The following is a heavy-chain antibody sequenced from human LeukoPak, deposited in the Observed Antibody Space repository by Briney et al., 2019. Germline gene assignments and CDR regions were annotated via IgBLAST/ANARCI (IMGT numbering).Heavy chain of an antibody. V-gene: IGHV4-38-2*02. CDR2: IYHSGRT. D-gene: IGHD3-9*01. J-gene: IGHJ5*02. CDR1: GYSISSGYY. CDR3: ARDRLLRYSGGANWFDP. Sequence: SETLSLTCTVSGYSISSGYYWGWIRQPPGKGLEWIGSIYHSGRTYYNPSLKSRVTISVDTSKNQFSLKLSSVTAADTAVYYCARDRLLRYSGGANWFDPWGQGTLVTVSS.